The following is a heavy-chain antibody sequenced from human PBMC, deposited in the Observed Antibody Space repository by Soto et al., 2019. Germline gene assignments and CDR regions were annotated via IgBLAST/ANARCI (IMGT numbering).Heavy chain of an antibody. J-gene: IGHJ6*04. CDR3: AREIDV. V-gene: IGHV1-18*04. CDR2: ISGYSGNT. Sequence: ASVKVSCKASGYTFASYGINWVRQAPGQGLEWMGWISGYSGNTNYAQKFQGRVIMTTDTSTRTAYMELRSLRSDDTAVYYCAREIDVRGKGTTVTVSS. CDR1: GYTFASYG.